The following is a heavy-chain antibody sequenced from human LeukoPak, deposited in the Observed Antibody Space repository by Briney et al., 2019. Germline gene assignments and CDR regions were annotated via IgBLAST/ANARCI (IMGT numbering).Heavy chain of an antibody. D-gene: IGHD2-15*01. CDR1: GGSISSSSYY. CDR2: IYYSGST. V-gene: IGHV4-39*01. Sequence: PSETLSLTCTVSGGSISSSSYYWGWIRQPPGKGLEWIGSIYYSGSTYYNPSLKSRVTISVDTSKNQFSLKLSSVTAADTAVYYCARVLGYCSGGSCLTSFDPWGQGTLVTVSS. J-gene: IGHJ5*02. CDR3: ARVLGYCSGGSCLTSFDP.